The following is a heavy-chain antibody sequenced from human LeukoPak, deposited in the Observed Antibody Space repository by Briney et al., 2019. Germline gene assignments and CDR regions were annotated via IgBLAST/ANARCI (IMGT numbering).Heavy chain of an antibody. J-gene: IGHJ5*02. Sequence: PGGSLRLSCAASGFIFSGYWMHWVRQAPGKGLVWLSRIKNDGSITSYADSVKGRFTISRDNAKNSLYLQMNSLRDEDTAVYYCAPTTVTSTWGQGTLVTVSS. D-gene: IGHD4-17*01. V-gene: IGHV3-74*01. CDR3: APTTVTST. CDR1: GFIFSGYW. CDR2: IKNDGSIT.